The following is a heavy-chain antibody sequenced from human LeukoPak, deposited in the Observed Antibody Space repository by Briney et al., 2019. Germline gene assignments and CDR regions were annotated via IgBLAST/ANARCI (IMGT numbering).Heavy chain of an antibody. CDR1: GGSVRSGRDY. Sequence: SETLSPTCGVSGGSVRSGRDYWSWIRQPPGKGLEWLGYIYYSGSTNYNPSLKSRGTISVDTSKNQFSLKLRSATAADTAVYYCARGRPNTHSDDSGYYWGPGPTYFDLWGRGALVTVSS. V-gene: IGHV4-61*01. CDR2: IYYSGST. J-gene: IGHJ2*01. D-gene: IGHD3-22*01. CDR3: ARGRPNTHSDDSGYYWGPGPTYFDL.